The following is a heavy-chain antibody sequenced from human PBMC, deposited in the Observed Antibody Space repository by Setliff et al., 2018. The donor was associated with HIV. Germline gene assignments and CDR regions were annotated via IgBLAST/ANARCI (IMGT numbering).Heavy chain of an antibody. CDR3: ARVVAGS. D-gene: IGHD6-19*01. CDR2: IRFDGNRE. Sequence: GGSLRLSCAASGFIFSDYAMHWVRQAPGKGLEWVAHIRFDGNREYYVDSVRGRFTISRDNAKNSLYLQTSSLRAEDTAVYYCARVVAGSWGQGTLVTVSS. V-gene: IGHV3-30*02. CDR1: GFIFSDYA. J-gene: IGHJ5*02.